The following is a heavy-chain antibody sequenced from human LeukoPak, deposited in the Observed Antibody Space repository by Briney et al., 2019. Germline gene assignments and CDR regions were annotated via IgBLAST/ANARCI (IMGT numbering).Heavy chain of an antibody. CDR3: AKDRRLPWDYFDS. V-gene: IGHV3-23*01. CDR1: GFTFSSYA. CDR2: IDGSGGST. D-gene: IGHD5-12*01. J-gene: IGHJ4*02. Sequence: GGSLRLSCAASGFTFSSYAMSWFRQAPGRGLEWVSAIDGSGGSTYYADSVKGRFTISRDNSKDTLYLQMNSLRAEDTAIYYCAKDRRLPWDYFDSWGQGTLVTVSS.